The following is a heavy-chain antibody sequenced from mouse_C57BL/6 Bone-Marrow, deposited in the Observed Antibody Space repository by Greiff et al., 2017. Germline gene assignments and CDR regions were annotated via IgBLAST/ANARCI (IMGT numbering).Heavy chain of an antibody. D-gene: IGHD1-1*01. Sequence: VKLVESGPGLVQPSQSLSITCTVSGFSLTSYGVHWVRQSPGKGLEWLGVIWRGGSTDYNAACMSRLSITKDNSKSHVFFKMNSLQADDTAIYYCAKKGATVVATTHWYFDVWGTGTTVTVSS. CDR3: AKKGATVVATTHWYFDV. CDR2: IWRGGST. CDR1: GFSLTSYG. J-gene: IGHJ1*03. V-gene: IGHV2-5*01.